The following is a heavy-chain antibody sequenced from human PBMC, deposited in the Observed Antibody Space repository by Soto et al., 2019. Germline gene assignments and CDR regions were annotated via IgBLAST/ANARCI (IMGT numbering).Heavy chain of an antibody. CDR3: ARDKITGLFDY. CDR2: INHSGST. Sequence: SQTQSLTNAVYGLSFSGYYLTWIRPPPGTGLEWIGEINHSGSTNYNPSLESRVTISVDTSKDQFSLKLTSVTAADTAVYYCARDKITGLFDYWGQGTLVTVS. CDR1: GLSFSGYY. J-gene: IGHJ4*02. D-gene: IGHD2-8*02. V-gene: IGHV4-34*01.